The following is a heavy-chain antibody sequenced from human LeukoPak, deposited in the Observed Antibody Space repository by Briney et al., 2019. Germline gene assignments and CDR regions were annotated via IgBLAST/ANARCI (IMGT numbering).Heavy chain of an antibody. V-gene: IGHV1-18*04. Sequence: ASVKVSCKASGYTFTSYGIAWVRQAPGQGLEWMGWIRAYTGDAKYAQKFQGRVTLTTDTSTSTAYMELRSLSSDDTAVYYCARDIPPEHPAGWPVASGGKGTLATVSP. CDR1: GYTFTSYG. CDR3: ARDIPPEHPAGWPVAS. CDR2: IRAYTGDA. D-gene: IGHD1-14*01. J-gene: IGHJ4*02.